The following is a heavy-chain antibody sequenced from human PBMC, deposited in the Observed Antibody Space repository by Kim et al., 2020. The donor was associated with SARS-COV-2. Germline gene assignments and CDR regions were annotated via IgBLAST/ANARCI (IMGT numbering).Heavy chain of an antibody. CDR2: IIPILGIA. V-gene: IGHV1-69*04. D-gene: IGHD3-9*01. CDR3: ARVPAEVQYDNRKGYYYYYYMDV. CDR1: GGTFSSYA. J-gene: IGHJ6*03. Sequence: SVKVSCKASGGTFSSYAISWVRHAPGQGLEWMGRIIPILGIANYAQKFQGRVTITADKSTSTAYMELSSLRSEDTAVYYCARVPAEVQYDNRKGYYYYYYMDVWGKGTTVTVSS.